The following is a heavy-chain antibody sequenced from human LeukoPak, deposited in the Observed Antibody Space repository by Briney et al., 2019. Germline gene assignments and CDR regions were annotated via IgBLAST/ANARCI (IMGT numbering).Heavy chain of an antibody. D-gene: IGHD2-2*01. Sequence: GGSLRLSCAASGFTFSSYEMNWVRQAPGKGLEWVSYISSSGSTIYNAGAVKGRFTISRDNAQNSLYLQMNSLRAEDTAVYYCARGYCSSTRCPDNMDVWGKGTTVTISS. CDR3: ARGYCSSTRCPDNMDV. V-gene: IGHV3-48*03. CDR1: GFTFSSYE. CDR2: ISSSGSTI. J-gene: IGHJ6*03.